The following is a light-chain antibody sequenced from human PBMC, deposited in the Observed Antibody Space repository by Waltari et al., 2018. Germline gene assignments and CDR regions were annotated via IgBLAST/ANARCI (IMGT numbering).Light chain of an antibody. CDR1: QGISNH. J-gene: IGKJ1*01. V-gene: IGKV1-12*01. CDR3: QQGNNFPPT. Sequence: DIQMTQSPSSVSASVGDSVTITCRASQGISNHLAWYQQKPGKAPKFLIYAASTLQSGVPSRFSGSGSGTEFTLTISDLQPEDFATYFCQQGNNFPPTFGQGTEVEI. CDR2: AAS.